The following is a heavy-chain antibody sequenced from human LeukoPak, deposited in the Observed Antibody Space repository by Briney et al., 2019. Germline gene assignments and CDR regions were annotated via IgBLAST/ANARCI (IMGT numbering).Heavy chain of an antibody. CDR2: MNPNSGNT. V-gene: IGHV1-8*01. CDR3: ARRTTGTTAAFDI. Sequence: ASVKVSCKASGYTSTSYDINWVRQATGQGLEWMGWMNPNSGNTGYAQKFQGRVTMTRNTSISTAYMELSSLRSEDTAVYYCARRTTGTTAAFDIWGQGTMVTVSS. D-gene: IGHD1-1*01. J-gene: IGHJ3*02. CDR1: GYTSTSYD.